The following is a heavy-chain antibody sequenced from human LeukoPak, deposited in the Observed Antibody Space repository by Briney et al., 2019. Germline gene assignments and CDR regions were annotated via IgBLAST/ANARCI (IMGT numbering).Heavy chain of an antibody. CDR1: GYTFTSYG. CDR2: ISAYNGNT. D-gene: IGHD1-26*01. V-gene: IGHV1-18*01. J-gene: IGHJ5*02. CDR3: ARGGLVGATTGFSWFDP. Sequence: ASVKVSCKASGYTFTSYGISWVRQAPGQGLEWMGWISAYNGNTNYAQKLQGRATMTTDTSTSTAYMELRSLRSDDTAVYYCARGGLVGATTGFSWFDPWGQGTLVTVSS.